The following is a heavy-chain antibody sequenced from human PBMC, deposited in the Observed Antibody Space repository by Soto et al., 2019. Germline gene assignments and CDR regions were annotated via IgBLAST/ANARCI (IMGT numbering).Heavy chain of an antibody. J-gene: IGHJ4*02. CDR1: GFTFSSYW. CDR3: ARDRDSGYSSGCFDY. D-gene: IGHD6-25*01. CDR2: IKQDGSEK. Sequence: GGSLRLSCAASGFTFSSYWMSWVRQAPGKGLEWVANIKQDGSEKYYVDSVKGRFTISRDNAKNSLYLQMNSLRAEDTAVYYCARDRDSGYSSGCFDYWGQGTLVTVSS. V-gene: IGHV3-7*03.